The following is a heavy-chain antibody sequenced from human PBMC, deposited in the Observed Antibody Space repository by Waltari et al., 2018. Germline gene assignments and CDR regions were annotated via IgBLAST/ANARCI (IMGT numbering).Heavy chain of an antibody. D-gene: IGHD1-1*01. V-gene: IGHV3-30*18. CDR3: VKDGTTTAGYFDH. CDR2: ISHDVVDK. CDR1: GFTFSNSG. J-gene: IGHJ4*02. Sequence: QVQLVESGGGVVQPGRSLTLSCAASGFTFSNSGMHWVRQAPGKGLEGVAVISHDVVDKYYADTVKGRLTIVRDNSKDTQYVEIKSPRSEDTGLYYCVKDGTTTAGYFDHWGQGTPVTVSS.